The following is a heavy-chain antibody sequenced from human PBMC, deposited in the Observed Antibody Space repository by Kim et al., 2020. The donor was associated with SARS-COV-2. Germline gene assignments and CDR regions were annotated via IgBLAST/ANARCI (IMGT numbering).Heavy chain of an antibody. J-gene: IGHJ4*02. D-gene: IGHD6-13*01. Sequence: GGSLRLSCAASGFTFSSYGMHWVRQAPGKGLEWVAVIWYDGSNKYYADSVKGRFTISRDNSKNTLYLQMNSLRAEDTAVYYCARDLPVAAADYFDYWGQGTLVTVSS. CDR1: GFTFSSYG. V-gene: IGHV3-33*01. CDR3: ARDLPVAAADYFDY. CDR2: IWYDGSNK.